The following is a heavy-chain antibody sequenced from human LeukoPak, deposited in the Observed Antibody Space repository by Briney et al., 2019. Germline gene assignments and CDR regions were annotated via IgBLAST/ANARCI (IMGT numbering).Heavy chain of an antibody. CDR2: ISSGGSTT. Sequence: GGSLRLSCAASGFSFSDYYISWIRQAPGKGLEWVSYISSGGSTTYYADSVKGRFTISRDNAQKSVYLQMNSLRVEDTAVYYCARDYPLAYGVAGEASSDYWGQGTLVTVSS. J-gene: IGHJ4*02. CDR3: ARDYPLAYGVAGEASSDY. D-gene: IGHD4-17*01. V-gene: IGHV3-11*01. CDR1: GFSFSDYY.